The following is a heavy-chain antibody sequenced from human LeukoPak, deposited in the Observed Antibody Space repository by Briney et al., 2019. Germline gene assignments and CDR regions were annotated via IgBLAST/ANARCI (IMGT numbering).Heavy chain of an antibody. CDR1: GGSFSGYY. CDR3: ANIAGATNYFDY. Sequence: SETLSLTCAVYGGSFSGYYWSWIRQPPGKGLEWIGEINHRGSTNYNPSLKSRVTISVDTSKNQFSLKLSSVTAADTAVYYCANIAGATNYFDYWGQGTLVTVSS. CDR2: INHRGST. V-gene: IGHV4-34*01. J-gene: IGHJ4*02. D-gene: IGHD1-26*01.